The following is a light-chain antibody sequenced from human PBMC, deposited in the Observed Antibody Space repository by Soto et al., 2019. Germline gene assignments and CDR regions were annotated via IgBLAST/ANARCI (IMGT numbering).Light chain of an antibody. CDR1: SSDVGGYNY. Sequence: QSALTQPASVSGSPGQSITISCTGTSSDVGGYNYVSWYQQHPGKAPKLMIYEVNIRPSGVSNRFSGSKSGNTASLTISGLQAEDEADYYCSSYTSSSTRVFGTGTKLTVL. V-gene: IGLV2-14*01. CDR2: EVN. CDR3: SSYTSSSTRV. J-gene: IGLJ1*01.